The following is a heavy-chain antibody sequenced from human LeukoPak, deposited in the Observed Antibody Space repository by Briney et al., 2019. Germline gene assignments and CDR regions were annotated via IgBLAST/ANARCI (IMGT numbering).Heavy chain of an antibody. CDR1: GGSISSYY. Sequence: SETLSLTCTVSGGSISSYYWSWIRQPPGKGLEWIGYIYYSGSTNYNPSLKSRVTISVDTSKNQFSLKLSSVTAADTAVYYCARHPPRGANLDCWGQGTLVTVSS. J-gene: IGHJ4*02. CDR2: IYYSGST. CDR3: ARHPPRGANLDC. D-gene: IGHD3-10*01. V-gene: IGHV4-59*08.